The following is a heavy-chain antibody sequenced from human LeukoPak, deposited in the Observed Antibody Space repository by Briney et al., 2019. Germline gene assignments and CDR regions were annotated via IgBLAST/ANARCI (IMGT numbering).Heavy chain of an antibody. CDR2: IIPIFGTA. J-gene: IGHJ5*02. Sequence: SVTVSCKASGGTFSSYAISWVRQAPGQGLEWMGGIIPIFGTANYAQKFQGRVTITTDESTSTAYMELSSLRSEDTAVYYCARDGVVVTARGWFDPWGQGTLVTVSS. CDR3: ARDGVVVTARGWFDP. V-gene: IGHV1-69*05. CDR1: GGTFSSYA. D-gene: IGHD2-21*02.